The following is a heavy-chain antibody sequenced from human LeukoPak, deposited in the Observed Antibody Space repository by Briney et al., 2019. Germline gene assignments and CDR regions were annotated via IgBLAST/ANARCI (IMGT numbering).Heavy chain of an antibody. CDR2: ISGSGGST. CDR1: GFTFSSYA. D-gene: IGHD3-10*01. CDR3: ARGNYYGSGMDV. J-gene: IGHJ6*02. Sequence: GGSLRLSCAASGFTFSSYAMSWVRQAPGKGLEWVSAISGSGGSTYYADSVKGRFTISRDNAKNSLYLQMNSLRAEDTAVYYCARGNYYGSGMDVWGQGTTVTVSS. V-gene: IGHV3-23*01.